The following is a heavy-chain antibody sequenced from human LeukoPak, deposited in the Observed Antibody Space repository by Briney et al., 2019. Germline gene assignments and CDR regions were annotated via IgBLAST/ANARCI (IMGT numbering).Heavy chain of an antibody. CDR3: ARDYYDSSGYSSSTRFDP. D-gene: IGHD3-22*01. CDR2: INPNSGGT. J-gene: IGHJ5*02. CDR1: GYTFTGYY. Sequence: ASVKVSCKASGYTFTGYYMHWVRQAPGQGLEWMGWINPNSGGTNYAQKFQGRVTMTRDTSISTAYMGLSRLRSDDTAVYYCARDYYDSSGYSSSTRFDPWGQGTLVTVSS. V-gene: IGHV1-2*02.